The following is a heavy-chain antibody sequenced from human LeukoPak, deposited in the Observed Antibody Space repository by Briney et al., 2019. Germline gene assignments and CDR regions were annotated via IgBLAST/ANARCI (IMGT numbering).Heavy chain of an antibody. V-gene: IGHV3-21*01. D-gene: IGHD3-22*01. Sequence: PGESLRLSCAASGFTFSSYSMNWVRQAPGKGLEWVSSISSSSSYIYYADSVKGRFTISRDNAKNSLYLQMNSLRAEDTAVYYCARFRLDYYDSSGLDYWGQGTLVTVSS. CDR3: ARFRLDYYDSSGLDY. CDR1: GFTFSSYS. CDR2: ISSSSSYI. J-gene: IGHJ4*02.